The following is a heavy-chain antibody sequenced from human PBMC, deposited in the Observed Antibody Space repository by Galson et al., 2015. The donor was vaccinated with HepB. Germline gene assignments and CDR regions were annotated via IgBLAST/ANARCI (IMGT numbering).Heavy chain of an antibody. CDR2: IYNNGDI. V-gene: IGHV4-4*07. D-gene: IGHD1-26*01. J-gene: IGHJ5*02. CDR3: AKNNGNYYDPFDP. CDR1: GGSISGYY. Sequence: SETLSLTCTVSGGSISGYYWTWIRQPAGKGMEWIGRIYNNGDIKYNPSLKSRVTMAVDTSTNQISLKLRSVTAADTAVYYCAKNNGNYYDPFDPWGQGTLVTVSS.